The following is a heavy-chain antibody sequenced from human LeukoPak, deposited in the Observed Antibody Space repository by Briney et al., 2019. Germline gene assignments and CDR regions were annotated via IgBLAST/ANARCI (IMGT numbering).Heavy chain of an antibody. CDR3: ARDSPYGFKHFDY. V-gene: IGHV3-53*01. J-gene: IGHJ4*02. Sequence: GGSLRLSCAASGFTVSSSYMSWVRQAPGKGLEWVSVIYSGGSTYYADSVKGRFTISRDNSKNTLYLQMNSLRAEDTAVYYCARDSPYGFKHFDYWGQGTLVTVSS. CDR1: GFTVSSSY. D-gene: IGHD4-17*01. CDR2: IYSGGST.